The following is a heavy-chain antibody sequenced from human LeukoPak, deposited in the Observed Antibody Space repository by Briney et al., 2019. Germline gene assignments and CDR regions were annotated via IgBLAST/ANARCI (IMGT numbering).Heavy chain of an antibody. D-gene: IGHD5-24*01. V-gene: IGHV4-4*03. J-gene: IGHJ4*02. CDR3: ARGSREMATIFDR. Sequence: PGTLSLTCGVSGGSISNTNWWTWVRQPPGKGLEWIGEVNLQGSTNYNPSLKSRVAISVDKSENHISLKLTSVTAADTAVYYCARGSREMATIFDRWGQGTLVTVSS. CDR1: GGSISNTNW. CDR2: VNLQGST.